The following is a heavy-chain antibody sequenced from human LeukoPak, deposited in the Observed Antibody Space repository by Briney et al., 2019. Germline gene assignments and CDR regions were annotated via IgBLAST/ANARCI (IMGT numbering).Heavy chain of an antibody. J-gene: IGHJ4*02. CDR1: GGSISRYY. CDR2: IYYSGST. D-gene: IGHD6-13*01. V-gene: IGHV4-59*08. CDR3: GAAAGKVDY. Sequence: SETLSLTCTVSGGSISRYYWSWIRQPPGKGLEWIGYIYYSGSTNYNPSLKSRVTISVDTSKNQFSLKLSSVTAADTAVYYCGAAAGKVDYWGQGTLVTVSS.